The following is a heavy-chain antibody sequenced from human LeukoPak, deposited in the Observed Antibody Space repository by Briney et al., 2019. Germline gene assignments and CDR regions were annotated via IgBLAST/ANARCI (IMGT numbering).Heavy chain of an antibody. CDR3: ARARGFVVVPAAMVRHYYYGMDV. CDR1: GGTFSSYA. V-gene: IGHV1-69*13. D-gene: IGHD2-2*01. J-gene: IGHJ6*04. CDR2: IIPIFGTA. Sequence: ASVKVSCKASGGTFSSYAIRWVRQAPGQGLEWMGGIIPIFGTANYAQKFQGRVTITADESTSTAYMELSSLRSEDTAVYYCARARGFVVVPAAMVRHYYYGMDVWGKGTTVTASS.